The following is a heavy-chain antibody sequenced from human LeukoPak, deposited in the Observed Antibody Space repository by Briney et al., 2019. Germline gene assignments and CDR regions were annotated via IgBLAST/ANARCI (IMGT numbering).Heavy chain of an antibody. Sequence: GWPLTLSCPATGFIYIDYYMSWIRQAPGKGLEWVAYIGSSASGSTVNFAASVKGRFTISRDNAKNSLYLQMNTLCAEDTAVYYCARTLWGYYSDSCYFPYYFDYWGQGTLVTVSS. D-gene: IGHD3-22*01. CDR2: IGSSASGSTV. V-gene: IGHV3-11*01. J-gene: IGHJ4*02. CDR3: ARTLWGYYSDSCYFPYYFDY. CDR1: GFIYIDYY.